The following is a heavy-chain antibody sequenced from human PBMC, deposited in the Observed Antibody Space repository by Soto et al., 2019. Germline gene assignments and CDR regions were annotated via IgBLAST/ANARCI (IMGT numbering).Heavy chain of an antibody. CDR2: IAYDGSNK. D-gene: IGHD1-26*01. CDR3: ARLVGDQKVDY. J-gene: IGHJ4*02. CDR1: GFTFSSYA. Sequence: QVQLVESGGGVVQPGRSLRLSCAASGFTFSSYAMHWVRQAPGKGLEWVAVIAYDGSNKYYADSVKGRFTISRDNSKNTLYLQMNSLRAEDTAVYYCARLVGDQKVDYWGQGTLVTVSS. V-gene: IGHV3-30-3*01.